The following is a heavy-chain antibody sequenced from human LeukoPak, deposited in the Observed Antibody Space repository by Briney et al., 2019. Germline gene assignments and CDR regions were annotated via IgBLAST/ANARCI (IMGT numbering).Heavy chain of an antibody. J-gene: IGHJ3*02. Sequence: SETLSLTCTVSGGSISSSRYYWGWIRQPPGKGLEWIGNIYYSGITYYNPSLKSRVTISIDTSKNHFSLKLSSVTAADTAVYYCARWLGPGGAFDIWDQGTMVTVSS. CDR3: ARWLGPGGAFDI. CDR1: GGSISSSRYY. CDR2: IYYSGIT. D-gene: IGHD3-10*01. V-gene: IGHV4-39*07.